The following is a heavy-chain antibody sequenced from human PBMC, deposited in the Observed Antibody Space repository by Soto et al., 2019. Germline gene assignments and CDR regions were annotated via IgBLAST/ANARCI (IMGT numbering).Heavy chain of an antibody. CDR1: GGTFSSYA. J-gene: IGHJ6*02. V-gene: IGHV1-69*13. CDR3: ASDGSGSYPDVYGMDG. D-gene: IGHD3-10*01. Sequence: SVKVSFKASGGTFSSYAISWVRQAPGQGLEWMGGIIPIFGTANYAQKFQGRVTITADESTSTAYMELSSLRSEDTAVYYCASDGSGSYPDVYGMDGWGQGTTVTVSS. CDR2: IIPIFGTA.